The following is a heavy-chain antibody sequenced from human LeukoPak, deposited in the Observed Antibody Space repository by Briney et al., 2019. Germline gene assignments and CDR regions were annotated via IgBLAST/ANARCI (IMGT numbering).Heavy chain of an antibody. CDR3: ARDTAVAGTRYYYYYMDV. CDR2: INSDGSST. J-gene: IGHJ6*03. Sequence: GGSLRLSCAASGFTFSSYWMHWARQAPGKGLVWVSRINSDGSSTSYADSVKGRFTISRDNAKNTLYLQMNSLRAEDTAVYYCARDTAVAGTRYYYYYMDVWGKGTTVTVSS. CDR1: GFTFSSYW. D-gene: IGHD6-19*01. V-gene: IGHV3-74*01.